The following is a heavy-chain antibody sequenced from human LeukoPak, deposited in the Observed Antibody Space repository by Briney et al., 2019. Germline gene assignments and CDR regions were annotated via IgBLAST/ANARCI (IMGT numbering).Heavy chain of an antibody. Sequence: PGGSLRLSCAASGFTFSSYWMSWVRQAPGKGLEWVANIKQDGSEKYYVDSVKGRFTISRDNAKNSLYLQMNSLRAEDTAVYYCARVPGDCGGDCYSYYYYYMDVWGKGTTVTASS. V-gene: IGHV3-7*01. CDR2: IKQDGSEK. CDR1: GFTFSSYW. CDR3: ARVPGDCGGDCYSYYYYYMDV. J-gene: IGHJ6*03. D-gene: IGHD2-21*01.